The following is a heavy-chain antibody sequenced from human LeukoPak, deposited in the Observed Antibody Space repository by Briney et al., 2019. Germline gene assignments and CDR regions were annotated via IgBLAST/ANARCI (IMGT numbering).Heavy chain of an antibody. D-gene: IGHD6-13*01. V-gene: IGHV4-61*02. CDR2: IYTSGST. Sequence: SETLSLTCTVSGGSISSGSYYWRWIRQPAGTGLEWIGRIYTSGSTNYNPSLKSRVTISVDTSKNQFSLKLSSVTAADTAVYYCAALGFLSSSWLIDYWGQGTLVTVSS. CDR3: AALGFLSSSWLIDY. CDR1: GGSISSGSYY. J-gene: IGHJ4*02.